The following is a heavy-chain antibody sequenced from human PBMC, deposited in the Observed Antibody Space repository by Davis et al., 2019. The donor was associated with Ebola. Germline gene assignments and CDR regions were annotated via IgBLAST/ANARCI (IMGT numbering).Heavy chain of an antibody. J-gene: IGHJ4*02. CDR1: GFTFSTSS. V-gene: IGHV3-21*04. CDR3: AKNAGGTTTRFITS. D-gene: IGHD3-22*01. Sequence: GGSLRLSCAASGFTFSTSSMNWVRQAPGKGLEWVSSISSSSYYIYYADSLKGRFTISRDNAKNSLYLQMNSLRAEDAAVYYCAKNAGGTTTRFITSWGQGTLVTVSS. CDR2: ISSSSYYI.